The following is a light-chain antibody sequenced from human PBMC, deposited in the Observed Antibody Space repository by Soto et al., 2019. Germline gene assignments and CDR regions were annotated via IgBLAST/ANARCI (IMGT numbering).Light chain of an antibody. CDR2: GAS. J-gene: IGKJ4*01. CDR3: QQYNKWPLT. CDR1: ESVSNN. Sequence: EIVLTQSPATLSVSQGERATLSCRASESVSNNLAWYQQKPGQAPRLLIFGASARAAGIPARFSGSGSGTEITLNISSLQSEEFAVYYCQQYNKWPLTFGGGTKVEIK. V-gene: IGKV3-15*01.